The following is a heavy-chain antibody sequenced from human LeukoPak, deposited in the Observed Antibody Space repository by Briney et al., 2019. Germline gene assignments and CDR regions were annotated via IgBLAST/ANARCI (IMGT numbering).Heavy chain of an antibody. J-gene: IGHJ6*03. CDR1: GYTFTGYY. CDR2: INPYSGGT. D-gene: IGHD3-10*01. Sequence: ASVKVSCKASGYTFTGYYIYWVRQAPGQGLEWMGWINPYSGGTNYAQKFQGRVTMTRDTSISTAYMELSRLKSDDTAVYYCARDGVGRFGAYYVDVWGKGTTVTVSS. CDR3: ARDGVGRFGAYYVDV. V-gene: IGHV1-2*02.